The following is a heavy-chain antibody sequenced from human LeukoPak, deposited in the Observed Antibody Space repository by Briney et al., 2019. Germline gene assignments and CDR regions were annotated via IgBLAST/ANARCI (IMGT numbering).Heavy chain of an antibody. Sequence: GASVKVSCKTSGYNFRHYGISWVRQAPGQDLEWMAWISGGYNGDSNYALKLRGRLTMTTDTSTSTAYMELRSLRSDDTAVYYCARVEKKYGSGGSCPAYFDYWGQGTLVTVSS. CDR3: ARVEKKYGSGGSCPAYFDY. D-gene: IGHD2-15*01. V-gene: IGHV1-18*01. CDR1: GYNFRHYG. CDR2: ISGGYNGDS. J-gene: IGHJ4*02.